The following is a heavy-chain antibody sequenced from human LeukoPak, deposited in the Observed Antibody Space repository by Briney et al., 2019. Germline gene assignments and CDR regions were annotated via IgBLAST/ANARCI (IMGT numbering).Heavy chain of an antibody. D-gene: IGHD4-17*01. CDR1: GGSISSYY. Sequence: PSETLSLTCTVSGGSISSYYWGWIRQPAGKGLEWIGRIYTSGSTNYNPSLKSRVTISVDTSKNQFSLKLSSVTAADTAVYYCGRGGDYVGAGSDYWGQGTLVTVSS. CDR3: GRGGDYVGAGSDY. V-gene: IGHV4-4*07. J-gene: IGHJ4*02. CDR2: IYTSGST.